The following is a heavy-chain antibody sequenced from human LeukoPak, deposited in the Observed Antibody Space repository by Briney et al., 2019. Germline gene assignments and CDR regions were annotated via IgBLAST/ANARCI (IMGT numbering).Heavy chain of an antibody. CDR3: ARVFSSGWYYFDY. Sequence: PSETLSLTCTVSGGSISSYYWSWIRQPPGKGLEWIGYIYYSRSTNYNPSLKSRVTISVDTSKNQFSLKLSSVTAADTAVYYCARVFSSGWYYFDYWGQGTLVTVSS. J-gene: IGHJ4*02. V-gene: IGHV4-59*01. CDR1: GGSISSYY. CDR2: IYYSRST. D-gene: IGHD6-19*01.